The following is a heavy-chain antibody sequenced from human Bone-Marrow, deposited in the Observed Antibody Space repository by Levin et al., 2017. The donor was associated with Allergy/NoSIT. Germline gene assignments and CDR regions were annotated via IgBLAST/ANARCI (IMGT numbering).Heavy chain of an antibody. CDR2: IFYTGST. CDR3: ARVFFSQYTSGLREV. J-gene: IGHJ6*02. V-gene: IGHV4-30-4*08. Sequence: PSETLSLTCTVSNGSISSGDYYWSWIRQPPGKGLEWIGYIFYTGSTYYNPSLKGRLTISIDTSRNQFSLTLKSVTAADTAVYYCARVFFSQYTSGLREVWGQGTTVTVSS. D-gene: IGHD3-10*01. CDR1: NGSISSGDYY.